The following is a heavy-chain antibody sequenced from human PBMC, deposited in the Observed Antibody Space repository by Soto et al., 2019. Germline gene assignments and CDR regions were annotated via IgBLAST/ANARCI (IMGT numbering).Heavy chain of an antibody. CDR2: IWYDGSLK. D-gene: IGHD2-15*01. CDR1: GFTFSRNN. Sequence: HVQLVESGGGVVQPGRSLRLSCAASGFTFSRNNMHWVRQAPGKGLEWVGVIWYDGSLKYYADSVKGRFTISRDNSKNTLSLEMDSLRAEDTAVYYCAKALVVAQVTYNWLDSWGQGTLVTVSS. J-gene: IGHJ5*01. CDR3: AKALVVAQVTYNWLDS. V-gene: IGHV3-33*06.